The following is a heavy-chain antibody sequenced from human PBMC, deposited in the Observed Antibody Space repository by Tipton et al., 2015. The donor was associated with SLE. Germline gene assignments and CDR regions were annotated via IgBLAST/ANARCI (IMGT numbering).Heavy chain of an antibody. J-gene: IGHJ4*02. CDR3: TRDLTGSAYYGFDY. V-gene: IGHV1-8*01. CDR1: GYTFINLD. Sequence: QLVQSGAEVKQPGASVKVSCKASGYTFINLDINWVRQAPGQGLEWMGWMSPKYDKTGYAQKFQGRVTMTSDTSISTAYMELSSLTSEDTAVYYCTRDLTGSAYYGFDYWGQGTLVTVSS. CDR2: MSPKYDKT. D-gene: IGHD3-10*01.